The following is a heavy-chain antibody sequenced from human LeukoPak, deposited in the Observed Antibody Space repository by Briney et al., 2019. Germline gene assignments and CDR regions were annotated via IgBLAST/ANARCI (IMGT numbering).Heavy chain of an antibody. J-gene: IGHJ4*02. D-gene: IGHD2-15*01. CDR1: GGSISSYY. CDR3: ARGGVVAATHYFDY. V-gene: IGHV4-59*01. CDR2: IYYSGST. Sequence: SETLSLTCTVSGGSISSYYWSWIRQPPGKGLGWIGYIYYSGSTNYNPSLKSRVTISVDTSKNQFSLKLSSVTAADTAVYYCARGGVVAATHYFDYWGQGTLVTVSS.